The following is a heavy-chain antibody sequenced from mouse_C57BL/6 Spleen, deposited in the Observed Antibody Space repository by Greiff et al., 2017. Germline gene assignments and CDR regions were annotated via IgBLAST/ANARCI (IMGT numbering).Heavy chain of an antibody. CDR2: INPNNGGT. D-gene: IGHD1-1*01. J-gene: IGHJ4*01. CDR3: ARGINYYGSSSQYYYAMDY. CDR1: GYTFTDYY. Sequence: EVQLQQSGPELVKPGASVKISCKASGYTFTDYYMNWVKQSHGKSLEWIGDINPNNGGTSYNQKFKGKATLSVDKSSSTAYMELRSLTSEDSAVYYCARGINYYGSSSQYYYAMDYWGQGTSVTVSS. V-gene: IGHV1-26*01.